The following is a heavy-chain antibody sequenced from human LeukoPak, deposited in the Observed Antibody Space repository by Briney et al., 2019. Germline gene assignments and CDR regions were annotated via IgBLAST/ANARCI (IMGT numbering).Heavy chain of an antibody. CDR1: GYTFTDYY. CDR2: INPNSGGT. J-gene: IGHJ5*02. D-gene: IGHD1-26*01. CDR3: ARADSGGDLAWFDP. V-gene: IGHV1-2*02. Sequence: ASVKVSCKASGYTFTDYYIHWVRQAPGQGLEWMGWINPNSGGTNYAQKFQGRVTMTRDTSISTAYMELSRLRSDDTAMYYCARADSGGDLAWFDPWGQGALVTVSS.